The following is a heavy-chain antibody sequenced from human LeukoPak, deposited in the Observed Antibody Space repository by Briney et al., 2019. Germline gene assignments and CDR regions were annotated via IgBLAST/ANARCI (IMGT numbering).Heavy chain of an antibody. J-gene: IGHJ4*02. CDR3: AKASFYYDSSGYYDY. Sequence: GGSLRLSCAASGFTVSSNYMSWVRQAPGRGLEWVSVIYSGGSTYYADSVKGRFTISRDNSKNTVYLQMNSQRAEDTAVYYCAKASFYYDSSGYYDYWGQGTLVTVSS. V-gene: IGHV3-66*02. D-gene: IGHD3-22*01. CDR1: GFTVSSNY. CDR2: IYSGGST.